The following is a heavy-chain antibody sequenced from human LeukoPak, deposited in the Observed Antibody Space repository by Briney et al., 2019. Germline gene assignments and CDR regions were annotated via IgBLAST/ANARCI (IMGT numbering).Heavy chain of an antibody. CDR2: INPNSGGT. CDR3: ARETYNWILYGMDV. CDR1: GYTFSNYG. D-gene: IGHD1-20*01. J-gene: IGHJ6*02. Sequence: ASVKVSCKASGYTFSNYGVTWVRQAPGQGLEWMGWINPNSGGTNYAQKFQGRVTMTRDTSISTAYMELSRLRSDDTAVYYCARETYNWILYGMDVWGQGTTVTVSS. V-gene: IGHV1-2*02.